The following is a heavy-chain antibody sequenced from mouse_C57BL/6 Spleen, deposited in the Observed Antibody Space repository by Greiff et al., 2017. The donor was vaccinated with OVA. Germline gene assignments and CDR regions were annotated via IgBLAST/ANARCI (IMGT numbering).Heavy chain of an antibody. CDR3: AREGLSYWYFDV. J-gene: IGHJ1*03. CDR1: GYTFTSYW. Sequence: QVQLQQSGAELVKPGASVKMSCKASGYTFTSYWITWVQQRPGQGLEWIGDIYPGSGSTNYNEKFKSKATLTVDTSSSTAYMQLSSLTSEDSAVYYCAREGLSYWYFDVWGTGTTVTVSS. CDR2: IYPGSGST. V-gene: IGHV1-55*01.